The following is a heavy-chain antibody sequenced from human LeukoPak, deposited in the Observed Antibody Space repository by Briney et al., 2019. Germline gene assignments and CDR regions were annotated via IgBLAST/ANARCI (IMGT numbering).Heavy chain of an antibody. V-gene: IGHV4-34*01. CDR3: ASRRGTMVRGVPYGMDV. D-gene: IGHD3-10*01. Sequence: PSETLSLTCAVYGGSFSGYYWSWIRQPPGKGLEWIGEINHSGSTNYNSSFKSRVTISVDTSKNQFSLKLSSVTAADTAVYYCASRRGTMVRGVPYGMDVWGQGTTVTVSS. J-gene: IGHJ6*02. CDR2: INHSGST. CDR1: GGSFSGYY.